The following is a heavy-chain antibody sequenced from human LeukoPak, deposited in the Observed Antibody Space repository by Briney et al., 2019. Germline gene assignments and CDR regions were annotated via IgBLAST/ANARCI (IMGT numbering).Heavy chain of an antibody. Sequence: GGSLRLSCAASGFIFSNYGMHWVRQAPGKGLEWVAVIWYDGSNKYYADSVKGRFTISRDNSKNTLYLQMNSLRAEDTAVYYCARAAYCGGDCYLFDYWGQGTLVTVSS. CDR3: ARAAYCGGDCYLFDY. V-gene: IGHV3-33*08. CDR2: IWYDGSNK. J-gene: IGHJ4*02. D-gene: IGHD2-21*02. CDR1: GFIFSNYG.